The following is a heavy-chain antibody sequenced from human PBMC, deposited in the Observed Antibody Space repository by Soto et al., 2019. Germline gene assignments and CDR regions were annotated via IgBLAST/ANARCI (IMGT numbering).Heavy chain of an antibody. CDR3: ARSGLALPYSASHWFDP. D-gene: IGHD3-22*01. V-gene: IGHV3-21*01. Sequence: PGGSLRLSCAASGFTFSTYGMNWVRQAPGKGLEWLSSISDSGHYIYYADSVKGRFTISRDNAKNSLFLQMNSLRGEDTAVYYFARSGLALPYSASHWFDPWRQGTLVTVSS. CDR1: GFTFSTYG. J-gene: IGHJ5*01. CDR2: ISDSGHYI.